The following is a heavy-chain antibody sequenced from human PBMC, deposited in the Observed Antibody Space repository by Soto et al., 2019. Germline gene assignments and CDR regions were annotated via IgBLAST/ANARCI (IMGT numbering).Heavy chain of an antibody. D-gene: IGHD3-22*01. CDR2: IWYDGSNK. CDR3: ARGAPLFTYYYDSSGYNAFDI. V-gene: IGHV3-33*01. J-gene: IGHJ3*02. CDR1: GFTFSSYG. Sequence: QVQLVESGGGVVQPGRSLRLSCAASGFTFSSYGMHWVRQAPGKGLEWVAVIWYDGSNKYYADSVKGRFTISRDNSKNTLYLQMNSLRAEDTAVYYCARGAPLFTYYYDSSGYNAFDIWGQGTMVTVSS.